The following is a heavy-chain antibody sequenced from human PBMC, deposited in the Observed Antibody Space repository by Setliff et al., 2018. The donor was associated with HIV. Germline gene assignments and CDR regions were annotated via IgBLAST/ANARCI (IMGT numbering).Heavy chain of an antibody. Sequence: GASVKVSCKASGGTFSTYSMNWVRQAPGQGLEWMGGIIPIFGTANYAQKFQGRVTITADESTSTAYMELSSLRSEDTAIYYCARKAGTTLHYHYYYMDVWGKGTTVTVSS. CDR2: IIPIFGTA. CDR3: ARKAGTTLHYHYYYMDV. J-gene: IGHJ6*03. CDR1: GGTFSTYS. D-gene: IGHD1-7*01. V-gene: IGHV1-69*13.